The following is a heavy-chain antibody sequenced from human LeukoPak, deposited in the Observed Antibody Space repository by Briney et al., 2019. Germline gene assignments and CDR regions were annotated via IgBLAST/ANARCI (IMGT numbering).Heavy chain of an antibody. J-gene: IGHJ4*02. CDR2: INHSGST. Sequence: SETLSLTCAVYGGSFSGYYWSWIRQPPGKGLEWIGEINHSGSTNYNPSLKSRVTISVDTSKNQFSLKLSSVTAADTAVYYCARGKTFEVVNYFDYWGQGTLVTVSS. V-gene: IGHV4-34*01. D-gene: IGHD3-3*01. CDR3: ARGKTFEVVNYFDY. CDR1: GGSFSGYY.